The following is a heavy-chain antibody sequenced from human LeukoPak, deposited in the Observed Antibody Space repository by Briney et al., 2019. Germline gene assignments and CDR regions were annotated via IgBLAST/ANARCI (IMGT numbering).Heavy chain of an antibody. D-gene: IGHD3-22*01. CDR2: IIPIFGTA. J-gene: IGHJ3*02. V-gene: IGHV1-69*06. CDR3: ARTYYYDSSGYYFQTDAFDI. Sequence: SVKVSCKASGGTFSSYTITWVRQAPGQGLEWMGGIIPIFGTANYAQKFQGRVTITADKSTSTAYMELSSLRSEDTAVYYCARTYYYDSSGYYFQTDAFDIWGQGTMVTVSS. CDR1: GGTFSSYT.